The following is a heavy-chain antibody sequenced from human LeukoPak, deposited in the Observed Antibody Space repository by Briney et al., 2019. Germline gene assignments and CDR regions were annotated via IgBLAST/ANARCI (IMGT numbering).Heavy chain of an antibody. Sequence: GASVKVSCKASGYTFTSYYMHWVRLAPGQGLEWMGIINPSGGSTSYAQKFQGRVTMTRDMSTSTVYMELSSLRSEDTAVYYCARGRDSKPIVGAPGGYWGQGTLVTVSS. CDR2: INPSGGST. J-gene: IGHJ4*02. V-gene: IGHV1-46*01. CDR3: ARGRDSKPIVGAPGGY. CDR1: GYTFTSYY. D-gene: IGHD1-26*01.